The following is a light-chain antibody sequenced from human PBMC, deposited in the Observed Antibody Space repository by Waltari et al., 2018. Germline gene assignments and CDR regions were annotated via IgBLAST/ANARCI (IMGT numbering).Light chain of an antibody. J-gene: IGLJ2*01. V-gene: IGLV1-44*01. CDR1: NSHVGIST. Sequence: QSVVTQSPSVSGAPGQRVTISCSGSNSHVGISTVNWYQKVPGAAPRLLIYSNDQRPSGVPDRFSASKSGTSASLAISGLQSEDEADYYCATWDARLTAVVFGGGTKVTVL. CDR3: ATWDARLTAVV. CDR2: SND.